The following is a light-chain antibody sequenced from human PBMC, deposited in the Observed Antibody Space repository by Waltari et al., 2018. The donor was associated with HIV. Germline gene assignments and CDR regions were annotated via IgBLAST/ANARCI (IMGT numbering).Light chain of an antibody. CDR3: MSYISSATPE. Sequence: QSALTQPASVSGSPGQSISISCTGTSSDLHDFNSVSWYQHHPGKAPKLIIYEVTNRPSGVSNRFSGSKSGHTASLTISGLQAEDEADYFCMSYISSATPEFGGGTKVTVL. CDR1: SSDLHDFNS. CDR2: EVT. J-gene: IGLJ3*02. V-gene: IGLV2-14*01.